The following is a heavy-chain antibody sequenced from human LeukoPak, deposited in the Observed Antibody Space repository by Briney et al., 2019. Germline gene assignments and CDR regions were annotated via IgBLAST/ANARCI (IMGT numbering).Heavy chain of an antibody. D-gene: IGHD4-11*01. CDR1: GGSISSYY. J-gene: IGHJ4*02. CDR3: ARHAPMTTYDY. V-gene: IGHV4-59*08. Sequence: SETLSLTCSVSGGSISSYYWSWIRQPPGKGLEWIGHIYYSGSTNYNPSLKSRVTISVDTSKNQFSLKLSSVTAADTAVYYCARHAPMTTYDYWGQGTLVTVSS. CDR2: IYYSGST.